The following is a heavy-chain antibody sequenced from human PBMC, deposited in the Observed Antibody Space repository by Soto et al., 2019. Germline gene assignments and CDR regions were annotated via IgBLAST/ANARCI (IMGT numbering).Heavy chain of an antibody. CDR1: GFTFSNYE. D-gene: IGHD6-13*01. V-gene: IGHV3-64*01. Sequence: EAQLVESGGGLVQPGGSLRLSCAASGFTFSNYEMHWVRQAPGKGLEYVSGISNNGAHTDYAKSVKGRFTISRDNSENTLYLQMGSLRAEDLALYYCARRGYGSRWPNVHMDVWGQGTTVTVSS. CDR2: ISNNGAHT. J-gene: IGHJ6*02. CDR3: ARRGYGSRWPNVHMDV.